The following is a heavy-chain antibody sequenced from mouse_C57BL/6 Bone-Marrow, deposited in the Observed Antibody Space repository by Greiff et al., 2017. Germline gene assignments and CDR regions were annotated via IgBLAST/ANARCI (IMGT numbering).Heavy chain of an antibody. J-gene: IGHJ3*01. CDR3: ARERFGFAY. CDR1: GYAFSSSW. Sequence: VQVVESGPELVKPGASVKISCKASGYAFSSSWMNWVKQRPGKGLEWIGRIYPGDGDTNYNGKFKGKATLTADKSSSTAYMQLSSLTSEDSAVYFCARERFGFAYWGQGTLVTVSA. CDR2: IYPGDGDT. V-gene: IGHV1-82*01.